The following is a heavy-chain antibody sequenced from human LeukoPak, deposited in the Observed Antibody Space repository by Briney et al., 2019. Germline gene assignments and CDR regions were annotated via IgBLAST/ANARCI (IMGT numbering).Heavy chain of an antibody. V-gene: IGHV4-39*07. D-gene: IGHD5-12*01. J-gene: IGHJ4*02. CDR1: GGSISSSSYY. CDR3: ARDSDIVATYNLFDY. Sequence: SETLSLTCTVSGGSISSSSYYWGWIRQPPGKGLEWIGSIYYSGSTYYNPSLKSRVTISVDTSKNQFSLKLSSVTAADTAVYYCARDSDIVATYNLFDYWGQGTLVTVSS. CDR2: IYYSGST.